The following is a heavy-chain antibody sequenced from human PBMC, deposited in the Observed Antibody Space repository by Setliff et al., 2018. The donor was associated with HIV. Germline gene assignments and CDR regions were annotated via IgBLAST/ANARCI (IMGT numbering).Heavy chain of an antibody. D-gene: IGHD1-26*01. CDR1: DDSFSTNY. CDR3: ASRRAAMWRGLFVGFEN. CDR2: IYTSGST. J-gene: IGHJ4*02. V-gene: IGHV4-4*09. Sequence: PSETLSLTCNVSDDSFSTNYWSWVRQPPGKGLEWIGYIYTSGSTNYSPSLKSRVTISVDTSKNQFSLKLSSVTAADTAVYYCASRRAAMWRGLFVGFENWGQGTLVTVSS.